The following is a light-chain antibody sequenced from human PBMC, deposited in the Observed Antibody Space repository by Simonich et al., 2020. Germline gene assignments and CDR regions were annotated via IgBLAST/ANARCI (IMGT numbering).Light chain of an antibody. V-gene: IGLV2-8*01. CDR3: SSYAGSNNVV. CDR2: EVS. J-gene: IGLJ2*01. CDR1: SSDVGGYNY. Sequence: QSALTQPPSASGSPVQSVTISCTGTSSDVGGYNYVSWYQQHPGKAPKLMIYEVSKRPSGVPDRFSGSKSGNTSSLTVSGLQAEDAADYYCSSYAGSNNVVFGGGTKLTVL.